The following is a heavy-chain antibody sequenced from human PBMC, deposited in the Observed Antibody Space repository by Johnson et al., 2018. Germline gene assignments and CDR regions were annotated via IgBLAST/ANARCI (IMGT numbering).Heavy chain of an antibody. V-gene: IGHV3-48*01. D-gene: IGHD6-19*01. Sequence: VQLVESGGGLVKPGGSLRLSCAASGSAFSSYSMNWVRQAPGKGLEWVTYISSTTNTIDYADSVKGRFTISRDNAKNSLYLQMNSLRAEDTAVYYCARGEWLVRAFDIWGQGTMVTVSS. J-gene: IGHJ3*02. CDR3: ARGEWLVRAFDI. CDR1: GSAFSSYS. CDR2: ISSTTNTI.